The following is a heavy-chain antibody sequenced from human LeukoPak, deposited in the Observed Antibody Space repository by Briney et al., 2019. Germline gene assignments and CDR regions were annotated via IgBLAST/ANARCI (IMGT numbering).Heavy chain of an antibody. J-gene: IGHJ4*02. CDR3: AKGSLGSYGLFDY. CDR1: GFTFDDYA. D-gene: IGHD5-18*01. Sequence: GGSLRLSCAASGFTFDDYAMHWVRQAPGKGLEWVSGISWNSGSIGYADSVKGRFTISRDNAKNSLYLQMNSLRAEDTALYYCAKGSLGSYGLFDYWGQGTLVTVSS. V-gene: IGHV3-9*01. CDR2: ISWNSGSI.